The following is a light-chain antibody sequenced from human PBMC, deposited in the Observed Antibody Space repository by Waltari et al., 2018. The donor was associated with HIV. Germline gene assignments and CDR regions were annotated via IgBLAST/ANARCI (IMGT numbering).Light chain of an antibody. Sequence: QSALTQPASVSGSPGQSITISCTGSSRAVGGYHFFSWYQHHPGKVPKLRIYEVSNRPSGVSNRFSGSKSGNTASLTISGLQSDDEADYYCTSYTSSSTAVFGGGTKLTVL. J-gene: IGLJ3*02. V-gene: IGLV2-14*01. CDR3: TSYTSSSTAV. CDR1: SRAVGGYHF. CDR2: EVS.